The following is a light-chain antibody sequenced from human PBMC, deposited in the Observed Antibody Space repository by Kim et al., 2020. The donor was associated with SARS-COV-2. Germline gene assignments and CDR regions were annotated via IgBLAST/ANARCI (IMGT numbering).Light chain of an antibody. Sequence: GQSVTISCTGTSSVVSGNTYVYWYQQNPGKAPILMIYDVSKRPSGVPDRFSGSKSGNTASLTISGLQAEDEADYYCCSYAGSYTLVFGGGTQLTVL. V-gene: IGLV2-11*01. J-gene: IGLJ3*02. CDR2: DVS. CDR1: SSVVSGNTY. CDR3: CSYAGSYTLV.